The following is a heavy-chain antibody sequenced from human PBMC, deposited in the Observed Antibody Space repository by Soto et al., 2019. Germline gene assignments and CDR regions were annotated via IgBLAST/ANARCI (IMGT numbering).Heavy chain of an antibody. J-gene: IGHJ4*02. CDR2: ISYDGSNK. D-gene: IGHD2-15*01. V-gene: IGHV3-30-3*01. CDR3: ARVGQRSPSSSNYFDY. CDR1: GFTFSSYA. Sequence: QVQLVESGGGVVQPGRSLRLSCAASGFTFSSYAMHWVRQAPGKGLEWVAVISYDGSNKYYADSVKGRFTIYRDNSKNTLYLQMNSLRAEDTAVYYCARVGQRSPSSSNYFDYWGQGTLVTVSS.